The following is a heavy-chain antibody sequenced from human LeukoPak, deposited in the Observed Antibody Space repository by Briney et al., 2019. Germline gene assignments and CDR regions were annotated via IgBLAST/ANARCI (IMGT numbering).Heavy chain of an antibody. V-gene: IGHV1-8*01. J-gene: IGHJ4*02. CDR1: GYTFTSYD. Sequence: ASVKVSCKASGYTFTSYDVNWVRQATGQGLEWMGWMNPNSGNTGYAQKFQGRVTMTRYTSISTAYMELSSLRSDDTAVYYCARVQGGATSDYWGQGTLVTVSS. CDR3: ARVQGGATSDY. CDR2: MNPNSGNT. D-gene: IGHD1-26*01.